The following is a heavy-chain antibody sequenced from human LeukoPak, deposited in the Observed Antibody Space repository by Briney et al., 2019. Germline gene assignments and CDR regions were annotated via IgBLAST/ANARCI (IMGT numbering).Heavy chain of an antibody. CDR1: GGSTSSGGYY. J-gene: IGHJ4*02. CDR2: ICYSGST. D-gene: IGHD1-26*01. V-gene: IGHV4-31*03. CDR3: ATSQTRVGAADS. Sequence: PSETLSLTCTLSGGSTSSGGYYWSWIRQHPVKGLEWIGYICYSGSTYYNPSLKSRVTISVDTSKDQFSLKLSSVTAADTAVYYCATSQTRVGAADSWGQGTLVTVSS.